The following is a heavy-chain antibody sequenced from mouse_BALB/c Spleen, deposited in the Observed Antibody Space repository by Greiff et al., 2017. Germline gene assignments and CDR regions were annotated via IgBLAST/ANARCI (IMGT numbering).Heavy chain of an antibody. D-gene: IGHD1-2*01. CDR3: ARRYGYHYAMDY. Sequence: QVQLQQSGPELVKPGASVKISCKATGYTFSSYWIEWVKQRPGHGLEWIGEILPGSGSTNYNEKFKGKATFTADTSSNTAYMQLSSLTSEDSAVYYCARRYGYHYAMDYWGQGTSVTVSS. CDR2: ILPGSGST. J-gene: IGHJ4*01. CDR1: GYTFSSYW. V-gene: IGHV1-9*01.